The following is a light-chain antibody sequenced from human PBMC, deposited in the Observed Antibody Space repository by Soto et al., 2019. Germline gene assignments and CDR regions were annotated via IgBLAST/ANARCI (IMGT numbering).Light chain of an antibody. V-gene: IGLV1-40*01. Sequence: QSVLTQTPSVSGALGQKITMSCTGSSSNIGAGYDVHWYQQFPGAAPRLLIYADNNRPSGVPDRFSASKSGTSASLAITGLQGEDEANYYCQSYDSSLSGWVFGGGTQLTVL. CDR1: SSNIGAGYD. CDR2: ADN. CDR3: QSYDSSLSGWV. J-gene: IGLJ3*02.